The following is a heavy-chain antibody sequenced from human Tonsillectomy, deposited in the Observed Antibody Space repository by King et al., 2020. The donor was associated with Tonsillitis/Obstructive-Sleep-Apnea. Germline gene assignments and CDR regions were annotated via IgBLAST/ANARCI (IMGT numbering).Heavy chain of an antibody. CDR3: AGQRYYYDSSGYSFDY. D-gene: IGHD3-22*01. V-gene: IGHV4-39*01. Sequence: QLQESGPGLVKPSETLSLTCTVSGGSISSSSYYWGWIRQPPGKGLEWIGSIYYSGSTYYNPSLTSRVTISVDTSKNQFSLKLNSVTAADPAVYYCAGQRYYYDSSGYSFDYWGQGTLVTVSS. J-gene: IGHJ4*02. CDR2: IYYSGST. CDR1: GGSISSSSYY.